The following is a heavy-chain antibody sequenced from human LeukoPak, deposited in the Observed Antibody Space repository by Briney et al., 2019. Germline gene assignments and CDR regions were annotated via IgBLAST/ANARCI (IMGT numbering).Heavy chain of an antibody. Sequence: GGSLRLSCAASGFTFSSYGMHWVRQAPGKGLEWVAVISYDGSNKYYADSVKGRFTISRDNSKNTLYPQMNSLRAEDTAVFYCAKTIRGSSTSCYLDYWGQGTLVTVSS. CDR3: AKTIRGSSTSCYLDY. J-gene: IGHJ4*02. V-gene: IGHV3-30*18. D-gene: IGHD2-2*01. CDR1: GFTFSSYG. CDR2: ISYDGSNK.